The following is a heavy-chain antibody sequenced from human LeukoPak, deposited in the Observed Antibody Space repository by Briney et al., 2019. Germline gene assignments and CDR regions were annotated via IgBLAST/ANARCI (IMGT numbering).Heavy chain of an antibody. Sequence: PGRSLRLSCEASGFTFGSFAMYWVRQAPGKGLEWIAGIFGSGGSPHYADSVKGRFTISRDNSKNTLYLQMNSLRAEDTAVYYCAKDTLNYDILTGYPGMDVWGQGTTVTVSS. V-gene: IGHV3-23*01. CDR3: AKDTLNYDILTGYPGMDV. J-gene: IGHJ6*02. CDR1: GFTFGSFA. CDR2: IFGSGGSP. D-gene: IGHD3-9*01.